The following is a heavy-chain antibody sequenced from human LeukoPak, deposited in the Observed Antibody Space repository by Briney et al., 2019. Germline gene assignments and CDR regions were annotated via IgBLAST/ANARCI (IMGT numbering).Heavy chain of an antibody. D-gene: IGHD6-19*01. Sequence: GGSLRLSCAASGFTFSSYAMSWVRQAPGKGLEWVSAISGSGGSTYYADSVKGRFTISRDNSKNTLYLQMSSLRAEDTAVYYCAKDLSSGWYADNWFDPWGQGTLVTVSS. V-gene: IGHV3-23*01. CDR2: ISGSGGST. CDR3: AKDLSSGWYADNWFDP. J-gene: IGHJ5*02. CDR1: GFTFSSYA.